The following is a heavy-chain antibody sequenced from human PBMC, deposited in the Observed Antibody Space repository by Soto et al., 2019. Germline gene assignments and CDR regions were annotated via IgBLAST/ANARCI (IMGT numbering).Heavy chain of an antibody. J-gene: IGHJ5*02. CDR3: ARDWGPYWFDP. Sequence: SETLSLTCTVSGGSLSGGSYYWNWIRQPPGKQMEWIGYIYDSGATKYNPSLKSRVTISQDTSKNQFSLKMNSVTPSDTAVYYCARDWGPYWFDPWGQGILVTVSS. CDR1: GGSLSGGSYY. V-gene: IGHV4-61*01. CDR2: IYDSGAT. D-gene: IGHD3-16*01.